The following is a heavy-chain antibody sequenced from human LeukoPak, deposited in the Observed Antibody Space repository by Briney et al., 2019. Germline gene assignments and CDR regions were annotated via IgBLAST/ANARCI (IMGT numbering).Heavy chain of an antibody. CDR3: ARDREAPDGYSSGWAFDY. V-gene: IGHV4-34*01. CDR2: INHSGST. CDR1: GGSFSGYY. Sequence: SETLSLTCAVYGGSFSGYYWSWIRQPPGKGLEWIGEINHSGSTNCNPSLKSRVTISVDTSKNQFSLKLSSVTAADTAVYYCARDREAPDGYSSGWAFDYWGQGTLVTVSS. D-gene: IGHD6-19*01. J-gene: IGHJ4*02.